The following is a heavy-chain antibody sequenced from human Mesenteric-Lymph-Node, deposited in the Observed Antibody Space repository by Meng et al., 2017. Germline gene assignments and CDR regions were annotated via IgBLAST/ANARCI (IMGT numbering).Heavy chain of an antibody. V-gene: IGHV4-4*02. J-gene: IGHJ4*02. D-gene: IGHD3-10*01. CDR1: GGSISSSNW. CDR3: ARVQNYYGSGHFDY. CDR2: IYHSGST. Sequence: GSLRLSCAVSGGSISSSNWWSWVRQPPGKGLEWIGEIYHSGSTNYNPSLKSRVTISVDKSKNQFSLKLSSVTAADTAVHYCARVQNYYGSGHFDYWGQGTLVTAPQ.